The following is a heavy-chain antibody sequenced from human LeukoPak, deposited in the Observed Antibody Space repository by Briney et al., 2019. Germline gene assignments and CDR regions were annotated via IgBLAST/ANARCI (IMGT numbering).Heavy chain of an antibody. Sequence: KPSETLSLTCAVSGGSISSGGYSWSWIRQPPGKGLEWIGYIYHSGSTYYNPSLKSRVTISVDTSKNQFSLKLSSVTAADTAVYYCARQTYYDFWSGDYYYYGMDVWGQGTTVTVSS. CDR1: GGSISSGGYS. D-gene: IGHD3-3*01. CDR3: ARQTYYDFWSGDYYYYGMDV. CDR2: IYHSGST. V-gene: IGHV4-30-2*02. J-gene: IGHJ6*02.